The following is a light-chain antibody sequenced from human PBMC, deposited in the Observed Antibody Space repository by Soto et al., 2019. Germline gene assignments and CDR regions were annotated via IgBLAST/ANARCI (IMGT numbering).Light chain of an antibody. J-gene: IGKJ1*01. CDR3: QQYNSYSSWT. V-gene: IGKV1-5*01. Sequence: DIQMTQSPSTLSASVGDRVTITCRASQSISSWLAWYQQKPGKAPKLLIYDASSLERGVPSRFSGSGSGTEXTLTISSLQPXDFATYYCQQYNSYSSWTFGQGTKVEIK. CDR2: DAS. CDR1: QSISSW.